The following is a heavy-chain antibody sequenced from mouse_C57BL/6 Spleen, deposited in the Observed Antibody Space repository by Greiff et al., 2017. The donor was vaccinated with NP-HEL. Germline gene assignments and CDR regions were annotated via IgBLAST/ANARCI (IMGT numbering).Heavy chain of an antibody. D-gene: IGHD2-3*01. V-gene: IGHV5-6*01. Sequence: EVHLVESGGDLVKPGGSLKLSCAASGFTFSSYGMSWVRQTPDKRLEWVATISSGGSYTYYPDSVKGRFTISRDNAKHTLYLQMSSLKSEDTAMYYCAREEDGYYRFAYWGQGTLVTVSA. CDR2: ISSGGSYT. J-gene: IGHJ3*01. CDR3: AREEDGYYRFAY. CDR1: GFTFSSYG.